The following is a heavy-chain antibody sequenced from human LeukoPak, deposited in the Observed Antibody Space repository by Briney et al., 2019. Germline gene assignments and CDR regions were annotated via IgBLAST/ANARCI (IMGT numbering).Heavy chain of an antibody. Sequence: PSETLSLTCTVSGGSISSRSCCWGWIRQPPGKGLEWIGTIYYSGSTYYNPSLKRRVTISVDTSKNQFSLRLSSVTAADTAVYYCARQVYSGTHYFDYWGQGTLVTVSS. CDR3: ARQVYSGTHYFDY. D-gene: IGHD1-26*01. J-gene: IGHJ4*02. CDR1: GGSISSRSCC. CDR2: IYYSGST. V-gene: IGHV4-39*01.